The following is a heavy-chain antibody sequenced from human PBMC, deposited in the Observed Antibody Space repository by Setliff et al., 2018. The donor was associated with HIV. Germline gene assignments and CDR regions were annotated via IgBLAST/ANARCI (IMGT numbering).Heavy chain of an antibody. CDR3: AKTREINNFWSGIDY. CDR2: INWNGGRT. J-gene: IGHJ4*02. D-gene: IGHD3-3*01. Sequence: GGSLRLSCAASGFTFDDYAMYWVRQAPGKALEWVSLINWNGGRTFYSDSVKGRFTISRDNAKNSMDLQMNSLRAEDTAVYYCAKTREINNFWSGIDYWGQGTLVTVSS. V-gene: IGHV3-43D*03. CDR1: GFTFDDYA.